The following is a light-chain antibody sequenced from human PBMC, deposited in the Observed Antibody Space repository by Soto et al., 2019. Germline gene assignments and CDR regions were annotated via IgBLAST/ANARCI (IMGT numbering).Light chain of an antibody. CDR1: QSVLYSSNNKNY. CDR2: WAS. J-gene: IGKJ4*01. V-gene: IGKV4-1*01. Sequence: DLVLTPSPDSLSVSLGERATINCKSSQSVLYSSNNKNYLAWYQQKPGQPPKLLIYWASTRESGVPDRFSGGGSGTDFTLTISSLQAEDVAVYYCQQYYSTPPTFGGGTKVDIK. CDR3: QQYYSTPPT.